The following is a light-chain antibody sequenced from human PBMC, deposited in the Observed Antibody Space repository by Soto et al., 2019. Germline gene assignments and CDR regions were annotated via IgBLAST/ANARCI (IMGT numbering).Light chain of an antibody. J-gene: IGKJ5*01. V-gene: IGKV3-15*01. Sequence: EIVMTQSPATLSVSSGERATLSCRASQSVSSNLAWYQQKPGQAPRLLIYGASTRATGIPARFSGSGSGTEFTLTISSLQSEDFAVYYCQQYNNWPITLGQGTRLEIK. CDR3: QQYNNWPIT. CDR2: GAS. CDR1: QSVSSN.